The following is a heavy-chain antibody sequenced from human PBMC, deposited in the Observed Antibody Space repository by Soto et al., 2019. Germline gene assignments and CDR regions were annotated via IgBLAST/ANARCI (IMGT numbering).Heavy chain of an antibody. CDR1: GGTFSSYI. V-gene: IGHV1-69*02. CDR2: IIPILGIA. D-gene: IGHD3-22*01. Sequence: QVQLVQSGAEVKKPGSSVKGSCKASGGTFSSYIISWVRQAPGQGLEWMGRIIPILGIANYAQKFQGRVTITADKSTSTAYMELSSLRSEDTAVYYCANKDYDSSEYYYYGMDVWGQGTTVTVSS. CDR3: ANKDYDSSEYYYYGMDV. J-gene: IGHJ6*02.